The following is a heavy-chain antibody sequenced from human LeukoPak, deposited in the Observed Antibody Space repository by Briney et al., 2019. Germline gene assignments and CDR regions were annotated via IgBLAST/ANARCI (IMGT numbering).Heavy chain of an antibody. J-gene: IGHJ4*02. CDR2: HYHTQRI. V-gene: IGHV4-39*07. CDR3: ARDGSDNWGLFDN. D-gene: IGHD1-1*01. CDR1: GGSIEGTSYC. Sequence: EPVSLMCSVCGGSIEGTSYCWRWLRKPPAKGPQWNESHYHTQRICHHTSLNSRVTISVDTSKNQFSLKLSSVTDADTAVYYCARDGSDNWGLFDNWGRGTLVTVSS.